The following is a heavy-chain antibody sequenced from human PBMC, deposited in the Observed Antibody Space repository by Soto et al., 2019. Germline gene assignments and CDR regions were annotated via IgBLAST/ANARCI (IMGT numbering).Heavy chain of an antibody. CDR3: APEGAAGPWFDP. D-gene: IGHD6-13*01. V-gene: IGHV2-5*01. CDR2: IYWNDDK. J-gene: IGHJ5*02. CDR1: GFSLNTNGVG. Sequence: QITLTESGPTLIKSTQTLTLTCSFSGFSLNTNGVGVGWIRQPPGKALEWLTLIYWNDDKRYSPSLKSRLTIPKHTSKNQVTLTMTNMDPVDTATYYCAPEGAAGPWFDPWGRGTLVTVCS.